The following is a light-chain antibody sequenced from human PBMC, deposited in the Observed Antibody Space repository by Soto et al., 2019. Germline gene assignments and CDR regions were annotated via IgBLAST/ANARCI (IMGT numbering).Light chain of an antibody. Sequence: QSVLTQPPSVSGSPGQSFTISCTGTSSDVGSYNRVSWYQQPPGTAPKLMIYEVSNRPSGVPDRFSGSKSDNTASLTISGLQAEDEADYYCSSYTSSSTYVFGTGTKVTVL. J-gene: IGLJ1*01. CDR2: EVS. V-gene: IGLV2-18*02. CDR1: SSDVGSYNR. CDR3: SSYTSSSTYV.